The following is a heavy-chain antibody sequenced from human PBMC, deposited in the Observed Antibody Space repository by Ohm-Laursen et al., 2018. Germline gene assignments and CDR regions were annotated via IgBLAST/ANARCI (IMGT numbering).Heavy chain of an antibody. CDR1: GFSLSNARMG. CDR3: AQLSGYYQNWFDP. D-gene: IGHD3-22*01. Sequence: PTQTLTLTCTVSGFSLSNARMGVSWIRQPPGKALEWLAHLFSNDEKSYSTSLKSRLTISKDTSKSQVVLTRTNMDPVDTATYYCAQLSGYYQNWFDPWGQGTLVTVSS. J-gene: IGHJ5*02. V-gene: IGHV2-26*01. CDR2: LFSNDEK.